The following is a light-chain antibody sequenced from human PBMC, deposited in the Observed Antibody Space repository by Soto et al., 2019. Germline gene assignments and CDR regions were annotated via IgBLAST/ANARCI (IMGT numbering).Light chain of an antibody. CDR3: MQGTNWPWT. J-gene: IGKJ1*01. CDR2: EVS. Sequence: DVVMTQSPLSLPVTLGQPASISCRSSQSLIHSDGNTYLSWFQQLPGQSPRRLIYEVSDRDAGVPDRFTGSGSGTDFTLKISRVEAEDVGVYYCMQGTNWPWTFGQGTEVEIK. CDR1: QSLIHSDGNTY. V-gene: IGKV2-30*02.